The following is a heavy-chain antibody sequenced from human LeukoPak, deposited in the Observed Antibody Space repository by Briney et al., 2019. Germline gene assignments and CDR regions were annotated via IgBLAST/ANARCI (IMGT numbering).Heavy chain of an antibody. V-gene: IGHV4-59*08. CDR1: GGSISSYY. J-gene: IGHJ6*03. CDR2: IYKGGRT. CDR3: ARQSIAARGYYYYMDV. Sequence: SETLSLTCTVSGGSISSYYWSWIRQPPGKGLEWIGYIYKGGRTNYNPSLKSRVTISVDTSKNQFSLKLSSVTAADTAAYYCARQSIAARGYYYYMDVWGKGTTVTVSS. D-gene: IGHD6-6*01.